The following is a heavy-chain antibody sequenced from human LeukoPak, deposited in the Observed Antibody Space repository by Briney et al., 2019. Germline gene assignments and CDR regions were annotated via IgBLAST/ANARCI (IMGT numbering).Heavy chain of an antibody. Sequence: SETLSLTCTVSGYSISSGYYWGWIRQPPGKGLEWIGSIYHSGSTYYNPSLKSRVTISVDTSKKQFSLKLSSVTAADTAVYYCARFSGSLDYWGQGTLVTVSS. CDR1: GYSISSGYY. CDR3: ARFSGSLDY. V-gene: IGHV4-38-2*02. J-gene: IGHJ4*02. D-gene: IGHD3-10*01. CDR2: IYHSGST.